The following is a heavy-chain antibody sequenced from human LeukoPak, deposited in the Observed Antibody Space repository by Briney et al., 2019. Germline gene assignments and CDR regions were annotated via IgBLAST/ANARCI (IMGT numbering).Heavy chain of an antibody. Sequence: SETLSLTCTVSGGSISSYYWSWIRQPPGKGLEWIGYIYYGGSTNYNPSLKSRVTISVDTSKNQFSLKLSSVTAADTAVYYCASTGYDFWSGYYRYFDYWGQGTLVTVSS. CDR2: IYYGGST. CDR1: GGSISSYY. J-gene: IGHJ4*02. CDR3: ASTGYDFWSGYYRYFDY. V-gene: IGHV4-59*12. D-gene: IGHD3-3*01.